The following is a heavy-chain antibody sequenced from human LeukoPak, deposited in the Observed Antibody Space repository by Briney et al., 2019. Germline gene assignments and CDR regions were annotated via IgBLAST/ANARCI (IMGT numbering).Heavy chain of an antibody. CDR1: GYTFTSYG. CDR3: AWSRYYVPFYYMDV. CDR2: ISAYNGNT. D-gene: IGHD3-3*01. J-gene: IGHJ6*03. Sequence: ASVKVSCKASGYTFTSYGISWVRQAPGQGLEWMGWISAYNGNTNYAQKLQGRVTMTTDTSTSTAYMELRSLRSDDTAVYYWAWSRYYVPFYYMDVWGKGTTVTVSS. V-gene: IGHV1-18*01.